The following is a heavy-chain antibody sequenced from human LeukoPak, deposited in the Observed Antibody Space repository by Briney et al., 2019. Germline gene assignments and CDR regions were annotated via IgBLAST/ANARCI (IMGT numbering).Heavy chain of an antibody. CDR2: IKQDGSEK. J-gene: IGHJ4*02. Sequence: PGGSLRPSCAASRFTFGNYWMSWVRQAPGKGLEWLTNIKQDGSEKYYVDSVKGRFTISRDNAKNSLYLQMNSLRAEDTAVYYCASQKNGASDYWGQGTLVTVSS. CDR1: RFTFGNYW. CDR3: ASQKNGASDY. V-gene: IGHV3-7*05. D-gene: IGHD1-1*01.